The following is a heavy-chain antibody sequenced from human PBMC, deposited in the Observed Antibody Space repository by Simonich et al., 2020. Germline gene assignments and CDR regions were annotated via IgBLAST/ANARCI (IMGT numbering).Heavy chain of an antibody. V-gene: IGHV3-21*01. D-gene: IGHD6-19*01. J-gene: IGHJ6*02. CDR3: ARWIAVAGTGAYGMDV. CDR2: ISSSSSYI. Sequence: EVQLVESGGGLVKPGGSLRLSCAASGFTFSSYSMNWVRQAPGKGLEWVSSISSSSSYIYYADSVKGRFTISRDNAKNSLYLQMNSLRAEDTAVYYCARWIAVAGTGAYGMDVWGQGTTVTFSS. CDR1: GFTFSSYS.